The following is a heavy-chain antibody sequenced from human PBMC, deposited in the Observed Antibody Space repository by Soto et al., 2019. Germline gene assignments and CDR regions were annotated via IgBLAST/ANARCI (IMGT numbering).Heavy chain of an antibody. CDR2: INPSTGDT. D-gene: IGHD5-12*01. V-gene: IGHV1-2*02. CDR1: GYTFTDYY. CDR3: AKIEQYRVAEGQLDF. Sequence: ASVKVSCKASGYTFTDYYVHWVGQARGQGLEWMGWINPSTGDTNYVQKFQGRVTMTRDTSISTAYMQLSRLRSDDTAMYFCAKIEQYRVAEGQLDFWGQGTQVTVSS. J-gene: IGHJ4*02.